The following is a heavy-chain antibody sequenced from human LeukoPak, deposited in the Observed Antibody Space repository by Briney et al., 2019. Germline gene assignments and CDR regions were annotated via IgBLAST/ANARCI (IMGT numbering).Heavy chain of an antibody. Sequence: PGGSLRLSCAASGFTFSSYEMNWVRQAPGKGLEWVSYISSSGSTIYYADSVKGRFTISRDNAKNSLYLQMNSLRAEDTAVYYCARALRWGDAFDIWGQGTMVTVSS. J-gene: IGHJ3*02. D-gene: IGHD4-23*01. CDR1: GFTFSSYE. CDR2: ISSSGSTI. CDR3: ARALRWGDAFDI. V-gene: IGHV3-48*03.